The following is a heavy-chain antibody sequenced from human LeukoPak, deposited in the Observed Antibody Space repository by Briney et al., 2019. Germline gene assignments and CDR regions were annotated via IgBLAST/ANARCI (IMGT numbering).Heavy chain of an antibody. CDR3: ARGRDLATIYDY. CDR2: ISSSSSYI. Sequence: GGSLRLSCAASGFTFSSYSMSWVRQAPGKGLEWVSSISSSSSYIYYADSVKGRFTISRDNAKNSLYLQMNSLRAEDTAVYYCARGRDLATIYDYWGQGTLVTVSS. J-gene: IGHJ4*02. D-gene: IGHD5-12*01. V-gene: IGHV3-21*01. CDR1: GFTFSSYS.